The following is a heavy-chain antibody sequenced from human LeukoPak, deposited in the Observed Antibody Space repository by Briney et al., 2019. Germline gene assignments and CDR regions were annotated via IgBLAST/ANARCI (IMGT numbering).Heavy chain of an antibody. CDR3: AKVAFGSGSYSTLDY. Sequence: GGSLRLSCAASGFTFSSYAMSWVRQAPGKGLEWVSTISGSGGSTYYADSVKGRFTISRDNSKNTLYLQVNSLRVEDTAVYYCAKVAFGSGSYSTLDYWGQGTLVIVSS. V-gene: IGHV3-23*01. J-gene: IGHJ4*02. CDR1: GFTFSSYA. CDR2: ISGSGGST. D-gene: IGHD3-10*01.